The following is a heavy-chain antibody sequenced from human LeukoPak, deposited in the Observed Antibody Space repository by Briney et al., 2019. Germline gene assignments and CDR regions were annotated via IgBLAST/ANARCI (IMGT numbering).Heavy chain of an antibody. Sequence: ASVKVSCKASGYTFTGYFMHWVRQAPGQGLEWMGWINPNSGGTNYAQKFQGRVTMTRDTSISTACMELSRLRSDDTAVYYCARVGAEYQLLYDQYYFDYWGQGTLVTVSS. J-gene: IGHJ4*02. D-gene: IGHD2-2*02. V-gene: IGHV1-2*02. CDR3: ARVGAEYQLLYDQYYFDY. CDR2: INPNSGGT. CDR1: GYTFTGYF.